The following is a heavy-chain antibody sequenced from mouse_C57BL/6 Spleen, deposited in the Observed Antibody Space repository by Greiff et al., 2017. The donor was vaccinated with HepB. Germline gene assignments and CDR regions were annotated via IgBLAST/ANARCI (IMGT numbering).Heavy chain of an antibody. D-gene: IGHD2-2*01. CDR1: GFTFSDAW. CDR3: TGSTMVTTDY. V-gene: IGHV6-6*01. Sequence: EVQVVESGGGLVQPGGSMKLSCAASGFTFSDAWMDWVRQSPEKGLAWVAEIRNKANNPATYYAESVKGRFTISRDDSKSSVHLRMNSLRAEDTGIYYCTGSTMVTTDYWGQGTTLTVSS. CDR2: IRNKANNPAT. J-gene: IGHJ2*01.